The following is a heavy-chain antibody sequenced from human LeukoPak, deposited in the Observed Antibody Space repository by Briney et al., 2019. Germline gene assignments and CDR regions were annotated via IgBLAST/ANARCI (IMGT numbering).Heavy chain of an antibody. V-gene: IGHV5-10-1*01. CDR1: GYSFTSYW. D-gene: IGHD2-15*01. CDR3: AREPIVVVVAATHWFDP. Sequence: GESLRISCKGSGYSFTSYWIGWVRQVPGKGLEWMGRIDPCDSYTNYSPSFQGHVTISADKSISTAYLQWSSLKASDTAMYYCAREPIVVVVAATHWFDPWGQGTLVTVSS. J-gene: IGHJ5*02. CDR2: IDPCDSYT.